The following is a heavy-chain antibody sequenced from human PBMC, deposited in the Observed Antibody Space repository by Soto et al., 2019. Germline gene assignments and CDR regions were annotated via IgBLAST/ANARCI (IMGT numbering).Heavy chain of an antibody. CDR3: ARDYQEYSSGWYFQH. CDR2: ISFDGSSK. CDR1: GFTFSSFA. V-gene: IGHV3-30-3*01. J-gene: IGHJ1*01. Sequence: QVQVVESGGGVVQPGRSLRLSCAASGFTFSSFAMHWVRQAPGKGLEWVASISFDGSSKNHADSAKGRFTISRDNSKNTLYLQMNSLRADDTAVYYCARDYQEYSSGWYFQHWGQGTLVAVSS. D-gene: IGHD6-19*01.